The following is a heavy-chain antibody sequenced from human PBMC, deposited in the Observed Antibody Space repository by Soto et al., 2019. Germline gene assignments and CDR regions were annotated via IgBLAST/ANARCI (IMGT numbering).Heavy chain of an antibody. CDR2: IVPIFGTA. V-gene: IGHV1-69*01. CDR3: XXXXXXXXXXXXGAFDY. CDR1: GGTFXXXX. J-gene: IGHJ4*02. Sequence: QVQLVQSGXEVKKPGSSVKVSCKASGGTFXXXXXXXXXXXXXXGLEWMGGIVPIFGTAKYAQKFQGRVTITXDESXXTAXXXXXXXXXXXXXXXXXXXXXXXXXXXXXGAFDYWGQGTLVTVSS.